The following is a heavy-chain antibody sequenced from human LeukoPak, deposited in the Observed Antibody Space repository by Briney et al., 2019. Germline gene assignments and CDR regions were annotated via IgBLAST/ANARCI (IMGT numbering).Heavy chain of an antibody. Sequence: ASVKVSCKASGYTFTGYYMHWVRQAPGQGLEWMGGIIPIFGTANYAQKLQGRVTMTTDTSTSTAYMELRSLRSDDTAVYYCARVGSILTGYPKADAFDVWGQGTMVTVSS. J-gene: IGHJ3*01. CDR1: GYTFTGYY. D-gene: IGHD3-9*01. CDR3: ARVGSILTGYPKADAFDV. V-gene: IGHV1-18*04. CDR2: IIPIFGTA.